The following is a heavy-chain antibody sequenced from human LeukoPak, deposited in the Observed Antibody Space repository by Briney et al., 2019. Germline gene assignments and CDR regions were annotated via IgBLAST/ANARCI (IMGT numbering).Heavy chain of an antibody. Sequence: SETLSLTCAVSGGSISSSNWWSCVRQPPGKGLEWIGEIYHSGSTNYNPSLKSRVTISVDTSKNQFSLKLSSVTAADTAVYYCARLRRYYGSGSYQIIAYRYYYMDVWGKGTTVTISS. CDR2: IYHSGST. CDR3: ARLRRYYGSGSYQIIAYRYYYMDV. D-gene: IGHD3-10*01. J-gene: IGHJ6*03. V-gene: IGHV4-4*02. CDR1: GGSISSSNW.